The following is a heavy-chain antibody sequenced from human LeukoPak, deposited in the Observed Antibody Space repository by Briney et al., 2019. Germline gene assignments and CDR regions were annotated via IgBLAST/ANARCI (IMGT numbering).Heavy chain of an antibody. J-gene: IGHJ3*02. CDR3: ARGGSSHHAGI. Sequence: SQTLSLTCTVSGGSISSGSYYWSWLGQPAGKGLEWIGRIYTSESTNYSPTVKRRVTISVDTSKPQFSLKLSSVTAADTAVYYCARGGSSHHAGIWGQGTMVTVSS. D-gene: IGHD6-13*01. CDR1: GGSISSGSYY. V-gene: IGHV4-61*02. CDR2: IYTSEST.